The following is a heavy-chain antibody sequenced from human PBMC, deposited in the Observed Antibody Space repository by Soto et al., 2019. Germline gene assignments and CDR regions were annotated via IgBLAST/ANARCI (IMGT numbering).Heavy chain of an antibody. CDR3: ARAPGLGSSSWPNFDY. CDR1: GYTFTSYY. Sequence: ASVKVSCKASGYTFTSYYMHWVRQAPGQGLEWMGIINPSGGSTSYAQKFQGRVTMTRDTSTSTVYMELSSLRSEDTAVYYCARAPGLGSSSWPNFDYWGQGTLVTVSS. J-gene: IGHJ4*02. D-gene: IGHD6-13*01. V-gene: IGHV1-46*01. CDR2: INPSGGST.